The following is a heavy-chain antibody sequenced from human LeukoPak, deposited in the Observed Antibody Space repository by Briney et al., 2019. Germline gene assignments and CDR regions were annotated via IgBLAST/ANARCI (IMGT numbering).Heavy chain of an antibody. CDR2: ISGSGGST. D-gene: IGHD5-24*01. CDR1: GFTFSSYA. V-gene: IGHV3-23*01. Sequence: GGSLRLSCAASGFTFSSYAMSWVRQAPGKGLEWVSAISGSGGSTYYADSVKGRLTISRDNSMNTLYLQMNSLRAEDTAVYYCAKEGEVEMATITVDYWGQGTLVTVSS. CDR3: AKEGEVEMATITVDY. J-gene: IGHJ4*02.